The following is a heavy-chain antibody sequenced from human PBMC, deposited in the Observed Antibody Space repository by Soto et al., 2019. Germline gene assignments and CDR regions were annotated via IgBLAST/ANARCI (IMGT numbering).Heavy chain of an antibody. CDR3: AQKGRGYFDY. J-gene: IGHJ4*02. V-gene: IGHV2-5*02. CDR1: GFSLSTRDVG. D-gene: IGHD3-10*01. CDR2: IYWDDYK. Sequence: QITLKESGPTLVKPTQTLTLTCTFSGFSLSTRDVGVGWIRQPPGKALEWLTLIYWDDYKHYSPSLETRLAITKDTSKYQVVLTMTNMDPVDTATYYCAQKGRGYFDYWGQGTLVTVSS.